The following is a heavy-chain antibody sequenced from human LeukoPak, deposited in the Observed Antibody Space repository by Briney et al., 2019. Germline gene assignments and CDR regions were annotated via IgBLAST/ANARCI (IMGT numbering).Heavy chain of an antibody. Sequence: ASVKVSCKASGYTFTSYDISWVRQAPGQGLEWMGGIIPIFGTANYAQKFQGRVTITADESTSTAYMELSSLRSGDTAVYYCARDGSGSYYAFDYWGQGTLVTVSS. J-gene: IGHJ4*02. CDR2: IIPIFGTA. V-gene: IGHV1-69*13. CDR1: GYTFTSYD. CDR3: ARDGSGSYYAFDY. D-gene: IGHD1-26*01.